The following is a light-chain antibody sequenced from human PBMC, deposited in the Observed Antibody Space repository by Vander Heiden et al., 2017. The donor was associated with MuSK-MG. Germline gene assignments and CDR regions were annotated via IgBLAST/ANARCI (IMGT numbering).Light chain of an antibody. V-gene: IGLV1-40*01. CDR1: SSNIGAGYD. Sequence: SVLTQPPSVSGAPGQRVTISCTGSSSNIGAGYDVHWYQQLPGTAPKLLIYGNSKRPSGVPDRFSGSKSGTSASLAITGLQAEDEADYYCQSYDSSLSGSVFGGGTKLTVL. CDR3: QSYDSSLSGSV. CDR2: GNS. J-gene: IGLJ2*01.